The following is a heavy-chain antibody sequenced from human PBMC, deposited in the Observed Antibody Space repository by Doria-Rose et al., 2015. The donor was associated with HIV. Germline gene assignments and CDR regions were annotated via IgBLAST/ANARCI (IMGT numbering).Heavy chain of an antibody. Sequence: QVTLKESGPVLVKPTETLTLTCTVSGVSLSSPGMGVSWIRQPPGKVLEWLANNFSDDERSYKTSLKSRLTISTGTSKSQVVLTMTDMDPVDTATYYCARIKSSRWYHKYYFDFWGQGTLVIVSA. CDR2: NFSDDER. CDR3: ARIKSSRWYHKYYFDF. D-gene: IGHD6-13*01. J-gene: IGHJ4*02. V-gene: IGHV2-26*01. CDR1: GVSLSSPGMG.